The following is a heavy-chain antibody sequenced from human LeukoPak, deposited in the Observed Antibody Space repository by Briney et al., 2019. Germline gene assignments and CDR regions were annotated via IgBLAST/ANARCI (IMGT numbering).Heavy chain of an antibody. CDR3: AIDRGYYDSSGYVNWLDP. J-gene: IGHJ5*02. Sequence: ASVKVSCKASGYTFTSYDINWVRQATGQGLEWMGWMNPNSGNTGYAQKFQGRVTMTRNTSISTAYMELSSLRSEDTAVYYCAIDRGYYDSSGYVNWLDPWGQGTLVTVSS. CDR2: MNPNSGNT. CDR1: GYTFTSYD. D-gene: IGHD3-22*01. V-gene: IGHV1-8*01.